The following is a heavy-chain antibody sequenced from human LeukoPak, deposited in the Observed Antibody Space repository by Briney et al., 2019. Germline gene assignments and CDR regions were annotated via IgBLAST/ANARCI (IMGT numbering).Heavy chain of an antibody. V-gene: IGHV6-1*01. Sequence: SQTLSLTCAISGDSFSSNSVTWNWIRQSPSRGLEWLGRTYYRSTWYNDYAVSVRGRITVNPDTSKNQFSLKLTSVTAADTAVYYCAKILTGTGPTMDVWGQGTTVTVSS. CDR2: TYYRSTWYN. D-gene: IGHD1-20*01. J-gene: IGHJ6*02. CDR1: GDSFSSNSVT. CDR3: AKILTGTGPTMDV.